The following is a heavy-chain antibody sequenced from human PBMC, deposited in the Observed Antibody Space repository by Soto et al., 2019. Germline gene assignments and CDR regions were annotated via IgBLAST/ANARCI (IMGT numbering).Heavy chain of an antibody. D-gene: IGHD3-22*01. V-gene: IGHV4-30-2*01. Sequence: SETLSLTCAVSGGSISSGGYSWSWIRQPPGKGLEWIGYIYHSGSTYYNPSLKSRVTISVDRSKNQFSLKLSSVTAADTAVYYCASASYYYDSSGYLFDYWGQGTLVTVSS. CDR3: ASASYYYDSSGYLFDY. CDR2: IYHSGST. CDR1: GGSISSGGYS. J-gene: IGHJ4*02.